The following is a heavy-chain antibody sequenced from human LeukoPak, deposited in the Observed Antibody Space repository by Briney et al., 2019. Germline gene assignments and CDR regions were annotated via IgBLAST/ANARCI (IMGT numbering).Heavy chain of an antibody. CDR1: GYTFTSYY. V-gene: IGHV1-46*01. CDR2: INPSGGST. D-gene: IGHD2-2*01. CDR3: ARDCSSTSCYGLFDY. J-gene: IGHJ4*02. Sequence: ASVKVSCKAFGYTFTSYYMHWVRQAPGRGLEWMGIINPSGGSTSYAQKFQGRVTMTRDMSTSTVYMELSSLSSEDTAVYYCARDCSSTSCYGLFDYWGQGTLVTVSS.